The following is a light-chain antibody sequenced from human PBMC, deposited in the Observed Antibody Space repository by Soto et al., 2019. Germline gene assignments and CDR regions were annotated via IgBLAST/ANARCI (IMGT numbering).Light chain of an antibody. CDR1: QSVSSY. CDR3: QQYGNSPRT. J-gene: IGKJ1*01. CDR2: DAS. V-gene: IGKV3-11*01. Sequence: EIVLTQSPATLSLSPGERATLSCRASQSVSSYLAWYQQKPGQAPRLLIYDASNRATGIPARFSGSGSGTDFTLTISRLEPEDFAMYYCQQYGNSPRTFGQGTKVDIK.